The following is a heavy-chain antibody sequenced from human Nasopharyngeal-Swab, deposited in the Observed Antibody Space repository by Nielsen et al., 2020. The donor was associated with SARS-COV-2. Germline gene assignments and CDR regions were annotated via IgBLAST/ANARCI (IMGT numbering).Heavy chain of an antibody. J-gene: IGHJ4*02. Sequence: GGSLRLSCAASGFTFSSYSIHWVRQVPGKGLEWVAVISYDGSNKYYTDSVKGRFTISRDNSKNTLYLQMNSLRAEDTAVYYCARVAPVAGTGFDYWGQGTLVTVSS. CDR2: ISYDGSNK. CDR3: ARVAPVAGTGFDY. D-gene: IGHD6-19*01. V-gene: IGHV3-30*04. CDR1: GFTFSSYS.